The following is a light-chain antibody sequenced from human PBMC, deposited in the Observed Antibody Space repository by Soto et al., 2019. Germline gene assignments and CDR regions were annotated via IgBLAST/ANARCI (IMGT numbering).Light chain of an antibody. CDR3: QQYGTSPKT. CDR1: QSVSSRY. V-gene: IGKV3-20*01. Sequence: EIVLTQSPDTLSLSPGERATLSCRASQSVSSRYLGWYQQKPGQAPRLLIYGTSTRATGIPDRFSGSGSGTDFTLTISRLEPEDFAVYYCQQYGTSPKTFGQGTKVEV. J-gene: IGKJ1*01. CDR2: GTS.